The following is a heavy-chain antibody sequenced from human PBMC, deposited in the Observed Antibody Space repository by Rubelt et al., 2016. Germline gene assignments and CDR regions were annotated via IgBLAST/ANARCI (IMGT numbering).Heavy chain of an antibody. D-gene: IGHD6-19*01. CDR1: GFTFSSHA. CDR3: AKDQGRGIAVAGPFFDY. CDR2: ISGSGGST. Sequence: EVQLLESGGGLVQPGGSLRLSCEASGFTFSSHAMSWVRQSPGQGLEWVSAISGSGGSTYYADSVKGRFTISRDPVCRDSSKKMLYLQMNSLGVDDTAVYFCAKDQGRGIAVAGPFFDYWGQGILVTVSS. J-gene: IGHJ4*02. V-gene: IGHV3-23*01.